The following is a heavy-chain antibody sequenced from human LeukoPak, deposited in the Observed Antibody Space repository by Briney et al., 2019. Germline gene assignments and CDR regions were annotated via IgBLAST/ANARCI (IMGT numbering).Heavy chain of an antibody. Sequence: GGSLRLSCAASGFTFSSYSMNWVRQAPGKGLEWVSSISSSSSYIYYADSVEGRFTISRDNAKNSLYLQMNSLRAEDTAVYYCATRYFDWTDYFDYWGQGALVTVSS. D-gene: IGHD3-9*01. CDR3: ATRYFDWTDYFDY. CDR1: GFTFSSYS. CDR2: ISSSSSYI. V-gene: IGHV3-21*01. J-gene: IGHJ4*02.